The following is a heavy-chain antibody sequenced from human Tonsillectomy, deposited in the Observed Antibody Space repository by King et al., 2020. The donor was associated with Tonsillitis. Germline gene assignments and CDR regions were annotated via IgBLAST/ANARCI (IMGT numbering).Heavy chain of an antibody. CDR1: GGSVSSSGYY. V-gene: IGHV4-39*01. Sequence: QLQESGPRLVRPSETLSLTCTVSGGSVSSSGYYWGWIRQPPGKGLEWIGSIYYSGSTYYNPSLKSRVTISVDTSKNQFSLKLSSVTAADTAVFYCAGQEALAFYGMDVWGQGTTVTVSS. CDR2: IYYSGST. J-gene: IGHJ6*02. CDR3: AGQEALAFYGMDV.